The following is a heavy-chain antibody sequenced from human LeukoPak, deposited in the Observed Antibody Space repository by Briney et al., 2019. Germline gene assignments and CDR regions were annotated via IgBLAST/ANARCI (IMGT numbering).Heavy chain of an antibody. CDR2: IIPILGIA. D-gene: IGHD3-9*01. Sequence: SVKVSCKASGGTFSSYTISWVRQAPGQGLEWMGRIIPILGIANYAQKFQGRVTITADKSTSTAYMELSSMRSEDTAVYYCARVDYDILPGYHMDVWGKGTTVTVSS. V-gene: IGHV1-69*02. CDR1: GGTFSSYT. CDR3: ARVDYDILPGYHMDV. J-gene: IGHJ6*03.